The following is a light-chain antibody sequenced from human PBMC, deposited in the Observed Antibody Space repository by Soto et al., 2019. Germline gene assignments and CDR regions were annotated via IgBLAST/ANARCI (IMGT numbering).Light chain of an antibody. CDR2: KTS. CDR1: QSLVHSDGHTY. Sequence: IVMTQTPLSSPVTLGQPASISCRSSQSLVHSDGHTYLSWHHQRPGQPPSVLIDKTSNRFSGVTDRSSGSGAGTDFALKSSRVEAEDVGVYYCKQATQYPRTFGQGTKVEI. J-gene: IGKJ1*01. CDR3: KQATQYPRT. V-gene: IGKV2-24*01.